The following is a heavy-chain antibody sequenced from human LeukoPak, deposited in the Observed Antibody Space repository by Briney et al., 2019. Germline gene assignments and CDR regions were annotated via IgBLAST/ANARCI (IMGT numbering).Heavy chain of an antibody. Sequence: GGSLRLSCEASGFTFTKFWMSWLRQAPGKGLEWVANIQEDGNKENYVDSVRGRFTISRDNAKNSIYLQMNSLRVEDTAVYYCAKDIVGGGDDYWGQGTLVIVSS. J-gene: IGHJ4*02. CDR3: AKDIVGGGDDY. V-gene: IGHV3-7*01. CDR2: IQEDGNKE. D-gene: IGHD2-21*02. CDR1: GFTFTKFW.